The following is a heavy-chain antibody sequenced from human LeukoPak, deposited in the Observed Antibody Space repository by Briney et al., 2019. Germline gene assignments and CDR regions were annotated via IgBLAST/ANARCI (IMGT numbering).Heavy chain of an antibody. CDR1: GYTFTSYG. CDR3: ARGYCSGGSCYEYFQH. V-gene: IGHV1-46*01. Sequence: GASVKVSCKASGYTFTSYGISWVRQAPGQGLEWMGIINPSGGSTSYAQKFQGRVTMTRDTSTSTVYMELSSLRSEDTAVYYCARGYCSGGSCYEYFQHWGQGTLVTVSS. D-gene: IGHD2-15*01. CDR2: INPSGGST. J-gene: IGHJ1*01.